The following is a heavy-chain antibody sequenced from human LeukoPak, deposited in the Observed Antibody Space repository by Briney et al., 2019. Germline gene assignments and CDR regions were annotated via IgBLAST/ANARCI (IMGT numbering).Heavy chain of an antibody. CDR2: ISSSGNTK. D-gene: IGHD4-17*01. CDR1: GFTFSSHS. V-gene: IGHV3-48*02. Sequence: PGGSVRLSCAGSGFTFSSHSMNWVRQAPGKGLEWVSYISSSGNTKHYVDSVKGRFTISRDNAKNSVYLQMNSLRDEDTAVYYCARDLTSVPTRWGQGTLVSV. J-gene: IGHJ4*02. CDR3: ARDLTSVPTR.